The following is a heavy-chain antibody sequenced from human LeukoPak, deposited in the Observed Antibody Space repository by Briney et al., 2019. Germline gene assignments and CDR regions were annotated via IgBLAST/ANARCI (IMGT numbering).Heavy chain of an antibody. J-gene: IGHJ6*02. CDR1: GFTFSSYG. V-gene: IGHV3-30*18. CDR3: AKDLIKRVVVAATPFSYYYGMDV. CDR2: ISYDGSNT. D-gene: IGHD2-15*01. Sequence: PGGSLRLSCAASGFTFSSYGMHWVRQAPGKGLEWVAVISYDGSNTYYADSVKGRFTISRDNSKNTLYLQMNSLRAEDTAVYYCAKDLIKRVVVAATPFSYYYGMDVWGQGTTVTVSS.